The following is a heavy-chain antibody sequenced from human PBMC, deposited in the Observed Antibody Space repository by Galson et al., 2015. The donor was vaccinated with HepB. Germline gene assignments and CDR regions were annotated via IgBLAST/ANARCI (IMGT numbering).Heavy chain of an antibody. J-gene: IGHJ4*02. CDR1: GFTFSSYS. D-gene: IGHD6-13*01. Sequence: LRLSCAASGFTFSSYSMNWVRQAPGKGLEWVSSISSRSSYIYYADSVKGRFTISRDNAKNSLYLQMNSLRAEDTAVYYCARSSSYFDYWGQGTLVTVSS. CDR2: ISSRSSYI. V-gene: IGHV3-21*01. CDR3: ARSSSYFDY.